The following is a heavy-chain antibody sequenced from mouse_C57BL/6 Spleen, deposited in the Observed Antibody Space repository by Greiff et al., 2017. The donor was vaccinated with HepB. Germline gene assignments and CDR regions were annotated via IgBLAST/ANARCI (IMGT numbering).Heavy chain of an antibody. CDR3: ARDDGYYLGGFAY. CDR2: IHPNSGST. Sequence: QVQLQQPGAELVKPGASVKLSCKASGYTFTSYWMHWVKQRPGQGLEWIGMIHPNSGSTNYNEKFKSKATLTVDKSSSTAYMQLSSLTSEDSAVYDCARDDGYYLGGFAYWGQGTLVTVSA. CDR1: GYTFTSYW. J-gene: IGHJ3*01. V-gene: IGHV1-64*01. D-gene: IGHD2-3*01.